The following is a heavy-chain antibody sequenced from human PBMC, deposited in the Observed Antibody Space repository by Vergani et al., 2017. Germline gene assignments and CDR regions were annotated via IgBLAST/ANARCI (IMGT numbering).Heavy chain of an antibody. D-gene: IGHD6-6*01. CDR3: ARGLTIIAARKPRYYMDV. V-gene: IGHV4-59*12. J-gene: IGHJ6*03. Sequence: QVQLQESGPGLVKPSETLSLTCTVSGGSISSYYWSWIRQPPGKGLEWSGYIYYSGSTNYNPSLKSRVTISVDTSKNQFSLKLSSVTAADTAVYYCARGLTIIAARKPRYYMDVWGKGTTVTVSS. CDR1: GGSISSYY. CDR2: IYYSGST.